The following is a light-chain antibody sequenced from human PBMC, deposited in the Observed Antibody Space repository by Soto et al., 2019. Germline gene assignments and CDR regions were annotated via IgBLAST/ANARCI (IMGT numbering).Light chain of an antibody. J-gene: IGLJ2*01. CDR3: AAWDDRVNGVV. CDR1: SSNIGTYT. Sequence: QSVLTQPPSVSGTPGQSITISCSGSSSNIGTYTLNWYQHLPGTAPNLLFSTYDQPPSGVADRFSGSKSGTSASLAISGLQAEDEADYYCAAWDDRVNGVVFGGGTKLTVL. CDR2: TYD. V-gene: IGLV1-44*01.